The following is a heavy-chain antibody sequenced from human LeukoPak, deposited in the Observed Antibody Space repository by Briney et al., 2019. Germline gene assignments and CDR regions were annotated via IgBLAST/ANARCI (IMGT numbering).Heavy chain of an antibody. CDR2: INPNSGGT. Sequence: ASVKVSYKASGYTFTGYYMHWVRQAPGQGLEWMGWINPNSGGTNYAQKFQGRVTMTRDTSISTAYMELSRLRSDDKAVYYCASSIVGVATSDYWGQGTLVTVSS. J-gene: IGHJ4*02. CDR3: ASSIVGVATSDY. D-gene: IGHD5-12*01. V-gene: IGHV1-2*02. CDR1: GYTFTGYY.